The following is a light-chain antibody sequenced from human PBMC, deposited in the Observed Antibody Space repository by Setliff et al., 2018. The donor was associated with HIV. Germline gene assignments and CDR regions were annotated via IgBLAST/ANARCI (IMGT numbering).Light chain of an antibody. CDR1: SSNIGNNY. Sequence: QSALTQPPSVSATPGQTVTMSCSRSSSNIGNNYVYWYQQLPGMAPKLLIYRNNQRPSDVPERFSGSKSGTSASLAISGLRSEDEADYYCAAWDDLSSPDVQFGGGTKVTVL. CDR2: RNN. V-gene: IGLV1-47*01. CDR3: AAWDDLSSPDVQ. J-gene: IGLJ2*01.